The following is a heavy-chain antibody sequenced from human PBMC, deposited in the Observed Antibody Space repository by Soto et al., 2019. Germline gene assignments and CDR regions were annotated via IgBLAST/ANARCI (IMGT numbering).Heavy chain of an antibody. J-gene: IGHJ4*02. Sequence: SETLSLTCTVSGGSISSSSYYWGWIRQPPGKGLEWIGSIYYSGSTYYNPSLKSRVTISVDTSKNQFSLKLSSVTAADTAVYYCARHYILGLLGIDYWGQGTLVTVSS. CDR1: GGSISSSSYY. D-gene: IGHD3-9*01. CDR3: ARHYILGLLGIDY. V-gene: IGHV4-39*01. CDR2: IYYSGST.